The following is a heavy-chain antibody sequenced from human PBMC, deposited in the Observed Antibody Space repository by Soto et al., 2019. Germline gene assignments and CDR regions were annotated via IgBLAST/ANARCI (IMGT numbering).Heavy chain of an antibody. V-gene: IGHV4-39*07. CDR2: INHSGST. Sequence: SETLSLTCTVSGGSVSSGSYYWSWIRQPPGKGLEWIGEINHSGSTNYNPSLKSRVTISVDTSKNQFSLKLSSVTAADTAVYYCASPRGTIQNYGMDVWGQGTRVTVSS. J-gene: IGHJ6*02. CDR3: ASPRGTIQNYGMDV. D-gene: IGHD3-3*01. CDR1: GGSVSSGSYY.